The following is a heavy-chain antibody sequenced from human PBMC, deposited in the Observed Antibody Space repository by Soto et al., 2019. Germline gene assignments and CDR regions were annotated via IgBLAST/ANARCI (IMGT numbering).Heavy chain of an antibody. CDR1: GFPFSSYW. Sequence: GGSLSLSCAASGFPFSSYWMHWVRQAPGKGLVWVSRINRDGSSTSYADSVKGRFTISRDNAKNTLYLQMNSLRAEDTAVYYCARGLYYYGSGSYSHWGQGTLVTVSS. J-gene: IGHJ4*02. CDR2: INRDGSST. D-gene: IGHD3-10*01. CDR3: ARGLYYYGSGSYSH. V-gene: IGHV3-74*01.